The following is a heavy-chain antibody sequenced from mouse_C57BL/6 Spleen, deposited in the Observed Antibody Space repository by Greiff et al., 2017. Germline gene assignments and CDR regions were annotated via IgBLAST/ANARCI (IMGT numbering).Heavy chain of an antibody. CDR3: ARTGYSNSSYAMDY. J-gene: IGHJ4*01. V-gene: IGHV1-50*01. D-gene: IGHD2-5*01. Sequence: VQLQQPGAELVKPGASVKLSCKASGYTFTSYWMQWVKQRPGQGLEWIGEIDPSDSYTNYNQKFKGKATLTVDTSSSAAFMQLSSLTSEDSAVYCGARTGYSNSSYAMDYWGQGTSVTVSS. CDR1: GYTFTSYW. CDR2: IDPSDSYT.